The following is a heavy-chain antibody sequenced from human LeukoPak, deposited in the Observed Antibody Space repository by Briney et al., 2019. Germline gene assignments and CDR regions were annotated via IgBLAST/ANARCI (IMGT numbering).Heavy chain of an antibody. Sequence: GGSLRLSCAASGFTFSSYSMNWVRQAPGKGLEWVSSISSSSSYIYYADSVKGRFTISRDNAKNSLYLQMNSLITEDTALYYCAKEGPVGTFDYWGQGTLVTVSS. CDR1: GFTFSSYS. V-gene: IGHV3-21*04. CDR2: ISSSSSYI. J-gene: IGHJ4*02. CDR3: AKEGPVGTFDY. D-gene: IGHD1-1*01.